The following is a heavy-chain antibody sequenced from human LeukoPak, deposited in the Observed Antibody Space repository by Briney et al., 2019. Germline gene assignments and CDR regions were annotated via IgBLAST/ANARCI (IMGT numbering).Heavy chain of an antibody. D-gene: IGHD2-15*01. Sequence: GGSLRLSCAASGFTFDDYAMHWVRQAPGKGLEWVSGISWNSGSIGYADSVKGRFTISRDNAKNSLYLQMNSLRAEDTAVYYCARDTCSGGSCYSDDAFDIWGQGTMVTVSS. CDR2: ISWNSGSI. V-gene: IGHV3-9*01. J-gene: IGHJ3*02. CDR1: GFTFDDYA. CDR3: ARDTCSGGSCYSDDAFDI.